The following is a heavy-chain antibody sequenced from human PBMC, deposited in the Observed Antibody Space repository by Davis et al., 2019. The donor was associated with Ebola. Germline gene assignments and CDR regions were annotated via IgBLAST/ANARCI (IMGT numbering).Heavy chain of an antibody. D-gene: IGHD7-27*01. V-gene: IGHV4-4*02. J-gene: IGHJ4*02. Sequence: LSLTCAVSGGSISSSNWWSWVRQPPGKGLEWIGEIYHSGSTNYNPSLKSRVTISVDTSKNQFSLKLSSVTAADTAVYYCARQGELGGLFDYWGQGTLVTVSS. CDR3: ARQGELGGLFDY. CDR1: GGSISSSNW. CDR2: IYHSGST.